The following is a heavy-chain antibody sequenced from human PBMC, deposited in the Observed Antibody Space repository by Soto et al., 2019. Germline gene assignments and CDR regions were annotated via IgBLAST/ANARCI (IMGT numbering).Heavy chain of an antibody. J-gene: IGHJ4*02. CDR2: ISPSKGTT. CDR3: VRDVDGSGSYYTDH. V-gene: IGHV1-18*01. CDR1: GYRFTSCG. D-gene: IGHD3-10*01. Sequence: ASVKVSCKGYGYRFTSCGIRWVRQAPGQGLEWMGWISPSKGTTNYAQKLQGRVTMTTDTSTSTAYMELRSLRSDDTAVYYCVRDVDGSGSYYTDHWGQGTLVTVSS.